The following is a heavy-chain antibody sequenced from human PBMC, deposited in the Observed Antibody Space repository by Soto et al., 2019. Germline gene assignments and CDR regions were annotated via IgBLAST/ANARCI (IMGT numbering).Heavy chain of an antibody. V-gene: IGHV4-31*03. J-gene: IGHJ4*02. CDR1: GGSISSGGYY. D-gene: IGHD3-3*01. CDR2: IYYSGST. Sequence: QVQLQESGPGLVKPSQTLSLTCTVSGGSISSGGYYWSWIRQHPGKGLEWIGYIYYSGSTYYNPSLKSRLTISVDTSKNQFSLKLSSVTAADTAVHYCASFASPNVIIRLPARFDYWGQGTLVTVSS. CDR3: ASFASPNVIIRLPARFDY.